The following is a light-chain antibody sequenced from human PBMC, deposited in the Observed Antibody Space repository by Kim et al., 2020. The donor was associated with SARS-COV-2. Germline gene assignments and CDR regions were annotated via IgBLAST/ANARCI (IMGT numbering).Light chain of an antibody. Sequence: QSAVTQPASVSGSPGQSITISCTGTSSDVGTYNFVSWFQHHPEKAPKLLIYAVGQRPSGVSIRFSGSKSGDTASLTISGLQTEDEANYYCCAYASSSNAVFGGGTQVTV. CDR2: AVG. CDR1: SSDVGTYNF. CDR3: CAYASSSNAV. V-gene: IGLV2-23*02. J-gene: IGLJ3*02.